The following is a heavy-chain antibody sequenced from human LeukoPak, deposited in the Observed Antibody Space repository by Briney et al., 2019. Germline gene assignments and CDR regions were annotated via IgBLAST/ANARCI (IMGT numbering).Heavy chain of an antibody. CDR3: AKGSGPYCTSASCHFDP. J-gene: IGHJ5*02. CDR1: GFTFSSYS. CDR2: VSGSGGST. V-gene: IGHV3-23*01. Sequence: GGSLRLSCAASGFTFSSYSMNWVRQAPGKGLEWVSGVSGSGGSTYYADSVKGRFTISRDNSKNTLLLQMNSLRAEDTAVYYCAKGSGPYCTSASCHFDPWGQGTLVTVSS. D-gene: IGHD2-2*01.